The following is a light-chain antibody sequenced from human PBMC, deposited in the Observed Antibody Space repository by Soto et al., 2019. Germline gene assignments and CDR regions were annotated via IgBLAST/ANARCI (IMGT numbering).Light chain of an antibody. CDR2: GAS. J-gene: IGKJ3*01. CDR3: QQYGNLPLT. Sequence: EVVLTQSPATLSVSPGERGTLSCRASQSVGSNLAWYQQKPGQAPRLLIFGASSRATGVPARFSGSGSGTEFTLTINSLQSEDFAVYFCQQYGNLPLTFGPGTKVDIK. CDR1: QSVGSN. V-gene: IGKV3-15*01.